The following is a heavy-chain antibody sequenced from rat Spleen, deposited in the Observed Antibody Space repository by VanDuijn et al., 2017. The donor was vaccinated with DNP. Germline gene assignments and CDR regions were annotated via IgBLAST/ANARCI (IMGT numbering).Heavy chain of an antibody. CDR1: GFTFSDHL. Sequence: EVQLVESGGDLVQPGRSLKLSCVASGFTFSDHLMTWIRQVPGRGLEWVASITPSGGNTYFPDSVKGRFTISRNNAKNTLYLQMNSLRSEDTATYYCARHRAIAAIWDYWGQGVMVTVSS. CDR3: ARHRAIAAIWDY. D-gene: IGHD1-2*01. J-gene: IGHJ2*01. CDR2: ITPSGGNT. V-gene: IGHV5-31*01.